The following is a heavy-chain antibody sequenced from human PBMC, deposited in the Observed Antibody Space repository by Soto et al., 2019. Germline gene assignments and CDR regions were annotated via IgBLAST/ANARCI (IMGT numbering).Heavy chain of an antibody. CDR3: TQDSMRPY. V-gene: IGHV3-15*01. CDR1: GFSASSFW. J-gene: IGHJ4*02. Sequence: EVQLVESGGGLVKPGGSLRLSCAVSGFSASSFWMSWVRQAPGKGLEWVALIKRESEGGTADFAPPVKGRFTISRDDLKNTLYLDMSSLRTEDTAVYYCTQDSMRPYWGQGTLVTVSS. CDR2: IKRESEGGTA.